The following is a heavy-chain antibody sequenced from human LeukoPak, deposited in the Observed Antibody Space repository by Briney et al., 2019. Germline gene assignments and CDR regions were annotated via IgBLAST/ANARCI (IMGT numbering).Heavy chain of an antibody. J-gene: IGHJ4*02. Sequence: SETLSLTCTVSGGSISSGSYYWSWIRQPAGKGLEWIGRIYSSGSTNYNPSLKSRVTISLDTSKNQFSLKLSSVTAADTAVYYCARIVSGFGEIDYWGQGTLVTVSS. CDR2: IYSSGST. D-gene: IGHD3-10*01. CDR1: GGSISSGSYY. V-gene: IGHV4-61*02. CDR3: ARIVSGFGEIDY.